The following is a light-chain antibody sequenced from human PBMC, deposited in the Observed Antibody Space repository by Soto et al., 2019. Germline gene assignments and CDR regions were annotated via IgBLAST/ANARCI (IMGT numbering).Light chain of an antibody. CDR1: TALNTR. V-gene: IGKV3-11*01. CDR3: HQRQSWPRT. Sequence: ETVLTQSPATLSAFPGDRVTRSCMASTALNTRLAWYRHKPGQPPRLLIYLTSNRAAGVPSRFSAWGSETDFTLAISDVQPEDFAVYYCHQRQSWPRTFGQGTRLEIK. CDR2: LTS. J-gene: IGKJ5*01.